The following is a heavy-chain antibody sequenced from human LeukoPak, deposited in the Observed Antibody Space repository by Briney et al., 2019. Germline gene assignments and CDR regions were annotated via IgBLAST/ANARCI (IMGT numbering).Heavy chain of an antibody. V-gene: IGHV3-43D*03. J-gene: IGHJ4*02. Sequence: GGSLRLSCAASGFTFDDHAMHWVRQAPGKGLEWISLISWDGGTTYYADSAKGRFTISGDNSKNSVYLQINSLRPEDTAIYYCTKGLRFAAALTPFDYWGQGTLVTVSS. CDR2: ISWDGGTT. CDR1: GFTFDDHA. D-gene: IGHD6-13*01. CDR3: TKGLRFAAALTPFDY.